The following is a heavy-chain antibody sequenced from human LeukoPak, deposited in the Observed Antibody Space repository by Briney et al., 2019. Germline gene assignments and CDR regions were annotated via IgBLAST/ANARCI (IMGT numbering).Heavy chain of an antibody. Sequence: SETLSLTCAVYGGSFSGYYWSWIRQPPGKGLEWIGEINHSGSTNYNPSLKSRVTISVDTSKNQFSLKLSSVTAADTALYYCARDGYSSSWHKRGAFDIWGQGTMVTVSS. D-gene: IGHD6-13*01. CDR2: INHSGST. J-gene: IGHJ3*02. CDR3: ARDGYSSSWHKRGAFDI. V-gene: IGHV4-34*01. CDR1: GGSFSGYY.